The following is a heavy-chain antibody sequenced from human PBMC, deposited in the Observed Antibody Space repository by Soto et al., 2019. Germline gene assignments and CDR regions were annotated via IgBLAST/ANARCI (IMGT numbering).Heavy chain of an antibody. CDR2: TYYRSKWYN. V-gene: IGHV6-1*01. J-gene: IGHJ5*02. Sequence: KQSQTLSLTCAISGDSVSSNSAAWNWIRQSPSRGLEWLGRTYYRSKWYNDYAVSVKSRITINPDTSKNQFSLQLNSVTPEDTAVYYCARDPLGPSGYSSGWYWFDPWGQGTLVTVSS. D-gene: IGHD6-19*01. CDR1: GDSVSSNSAA. CDR3: ARDPLGPSGYSSGWYWFDP.